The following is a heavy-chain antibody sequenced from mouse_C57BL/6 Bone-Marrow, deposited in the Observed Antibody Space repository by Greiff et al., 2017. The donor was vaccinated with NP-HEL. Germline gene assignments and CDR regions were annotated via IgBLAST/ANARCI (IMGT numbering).Heavy chain of an antibody. J-gene: IGHJ4*01. Sequence: QVQLQQPGAELVKPGASVKVSCKASGYTFTSYWMHWVKQRPGQGLEWIGRIHPSDSDTNYNQKLKGKATLTVDKSSSTAYMQLSSLTSEDSAVYYCASIYDGYYEEDFYAMDYWGQGTSVTVSS. D-gene: IGHD2-3*01. CDR2: IHPSDSDT. CDR3: ASIYDGYYEEDFYAMDY. CDR1: GYTFTSYW. V-gene: IGHV1-74*01.